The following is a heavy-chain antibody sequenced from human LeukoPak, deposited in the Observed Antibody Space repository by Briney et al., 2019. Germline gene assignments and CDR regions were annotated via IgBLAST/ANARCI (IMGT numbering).Heavy chain of an antibody. J-gene: IGHJ4*02. CDR1: GFTVSSNY. CDR3: AKGAVGKSESSGYPPYFDY. V-gene: IGHV3-23*01. D-gene: IGHD3-22*01. CDR2: ISGSGGRI. Sequence: GGSLRLSCAASGFTVSSNYMSWVRQAPGKGLEWVSAISGSGGRIYYGASVKGRFTISRDNSKNTLNLQMNSLRAEDTAVYYCAKGAVGKSESSGYPPYFDYWGQGTLVTVSS.